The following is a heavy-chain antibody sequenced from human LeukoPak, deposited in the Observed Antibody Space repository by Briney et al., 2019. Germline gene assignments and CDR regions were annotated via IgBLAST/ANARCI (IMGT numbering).Heavy chain of an antibody. V-gene: IGHV3-30*02. Sequence: GGSLRLSCVASGFTFSRYDMHWLRQAPGKGLEWVAFIRYDGTNKFYADSVKGRFTVSRDNSKNTLYLQMNSLRAEDTAVYFCAKEGAYYDSGSYIGHYMDIWGKGTTVTVSS. CDR1: GFTFSRYD. J-gene: IGHJ6*03. D-gene: IGHD3-10*01. CDR3: AKEGAYYDSGSYIGHYMDI. CDR2: IRYDGTNK.